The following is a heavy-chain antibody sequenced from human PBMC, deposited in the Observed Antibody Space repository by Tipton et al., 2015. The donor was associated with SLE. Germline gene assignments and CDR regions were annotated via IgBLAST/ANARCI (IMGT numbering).Heavy chain of an antibody. CDR3: ARVSIVHGWTFDI. D-gene: IGHD1-26*01. Sequence: PGLVKPSETLSLTCTVSGGSISSSSYYWGWIRQPPGKGLEWIGSIYYSGSTYYNPSLKSRVTISVDTSKNQFSLKLTSVTAADTALYYCARVSIVHGWTFDIWGQGTMVTVSS. J-gene: IGHJ3*02. CDR1: GGSISSSSYY. V-gene: IGHV4-39*01. CDR2: IYYSGST.